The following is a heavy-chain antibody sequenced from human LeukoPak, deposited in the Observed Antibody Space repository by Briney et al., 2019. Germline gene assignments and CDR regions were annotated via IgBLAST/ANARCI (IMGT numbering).Heavy chain of an antibody. V-gene: IGHV4-39*07. J-gene: IGHJ4*02. Sequence: SETLSLTCTVSGGSISSSSYYWGWIRQPPGKGLEWIGSIYYSGSTYYNPSLESRVTISVNTSKNQFSLRLSSVTAADTAVYYCARDKSGDRRDYWGQGTLVTVSS. CDR2: IYYSGST. D-gene: IGHD3-3*01. CDR3: ARDKSGDRRDY. CDR1: GGSISSSSYY.